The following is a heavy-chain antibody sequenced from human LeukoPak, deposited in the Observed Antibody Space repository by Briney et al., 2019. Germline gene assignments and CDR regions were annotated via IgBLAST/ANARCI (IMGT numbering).Heavy chain of an antibody. CDR3: ARDDAFDL. CDR2: LGRDGGSI. V-gene: IGHV3-9*01. CDR1: GFTFHDHA. J-gene: IGHJ3*01. Sequence: GGSLRLSCEASGFTFHDHAMHWVRQAPGKGLEWVSGLGRDGGSIGYADSVKGRFTISRDNAKKSLYLQMNSLGVEDTALYYCARDDAFDLWGQGTMVTVSS.